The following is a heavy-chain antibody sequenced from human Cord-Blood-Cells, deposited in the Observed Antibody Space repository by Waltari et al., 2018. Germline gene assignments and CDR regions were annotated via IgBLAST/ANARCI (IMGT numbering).Heavy chain of an antibody. J-gene: IGHJ3*02. CDR1: GYRFTSYW. CDR2: IYPGDSDT. D-gene: IGHD7-27*01. CDR3: ARVVRLTGDAFDI. V-gene: IGHV5-51*01. Sequence: EVQLVQSGAEVKKPGECLKISGTGAGYRFTSYWIGLVRQMPGKVLEWMGIIYPGDSDTRYSPSFQGQVTISADKSISTAYLQWSSLKASDTAMYYCARVVRLTGDAFDIWGQGTMVTVSS.